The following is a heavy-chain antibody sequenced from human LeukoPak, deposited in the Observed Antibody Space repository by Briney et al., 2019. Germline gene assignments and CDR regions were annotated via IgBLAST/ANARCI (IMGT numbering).Heavy chain of an antibody. V-gene: IGHV1-2*02. Sequence: ASVKVSCKASGYTFTGYYMHWVRQAPGQGLEWMGWINPNSGGTNYAQKFQGRVTMTRDTSISTAYMELSRLRSDDTAVYYCARVIWNSIAAAGTLMSLDCWGQGTLVTVSS. CDR3: ARVIWNSIAAAGTLMSLDC. D-gene: IGHD6-13*01. CDR2: INPNSGGT. J-gene: IGHJ4*02. CDR1: GYTFTGYY.